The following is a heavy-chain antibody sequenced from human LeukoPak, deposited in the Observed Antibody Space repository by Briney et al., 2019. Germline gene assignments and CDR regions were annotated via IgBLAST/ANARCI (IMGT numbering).Heavy chain of an antibody. CDR3: AKGSPLVVPAAIIDAFDI. CDR2: IRYDGSNK. D-gene: IGHD2-2*01. J-gene: IGHJ3*02. Sequence: GGSLRPSCAASGFTFSSYGMHWVRQAPGKGLEWVAFIRYDGSNKYYADSVKGRFTISRDNSKNTLYLQMNSLRAEDTAVYYCAKGSPLVVPAAIIDAFDIWGQGTMVTVSS. V-gene: IGHV3-30*02. CDR1: GFTFSSYG.